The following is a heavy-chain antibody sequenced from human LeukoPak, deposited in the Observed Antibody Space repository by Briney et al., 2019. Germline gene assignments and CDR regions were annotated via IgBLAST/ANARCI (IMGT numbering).Heavy chain of an antibody. CDR1: GGTFISYA. CDR2: INAGNGNT. V-gene: IGHV1-3*01. Sequence: GASVKVSCKASGGTFISYAMHWVRQAPGQRLEWMGWINAGNGNTKYSQKFQGRVTITRDTSASTAYMELSSLRSEDTAVYYCAVPKYYYDSSGYYYTNYYGMDVWGQGTTVTVSS. D-gene: IGHD3-22*01. CDR3: AVPKYYYDSSGYYYTNYYGMDV. J-gene: IGHJ6*02.